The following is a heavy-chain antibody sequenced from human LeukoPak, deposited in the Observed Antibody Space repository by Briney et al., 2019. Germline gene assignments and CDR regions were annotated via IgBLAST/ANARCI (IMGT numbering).Heavy chain of an antibody. CDR1: GFPFNSYS. CDR3: AKSDSGYGMVDFDY. V-gene: IGHV3-23*01. Sequence: GGSLRLSCAASGFPFNSYSMNWVRQAPGKGLEWVLAIIGRGGSGGSTYYEDSVKRRFSISRDNSKNTLYLQMNSLRAEDTAVYYCAKSDSGYGMVDFDYWGQGTLVTVSS. CDR2: IIGRGGSGGST. D-gene: IGHD5-12*01. J-gene: IGHJ4*02.